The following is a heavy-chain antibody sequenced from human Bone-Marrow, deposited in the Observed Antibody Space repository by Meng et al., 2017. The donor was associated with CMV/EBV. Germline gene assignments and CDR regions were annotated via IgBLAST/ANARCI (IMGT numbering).Heavy chain of an antibody. CDR2: MNPNSGNT. CDR3: ARVLRKGAYKSLTYY. CDR1: GYTFTGYD. Sequence: ASVKVSCKASGYTFTGYDINWVRQATGQGLEWMGWMNPNSGNTGYAQKFQGRVTMTRNTSISTAYMELSSLRSEDTAVYYCARVLRKGAYKSLTYYWGQGTLVIVSS. D-gene: IGHD2-21*01. J-gene: IGHJ4*02. V-gene: IGHV1-8*02.